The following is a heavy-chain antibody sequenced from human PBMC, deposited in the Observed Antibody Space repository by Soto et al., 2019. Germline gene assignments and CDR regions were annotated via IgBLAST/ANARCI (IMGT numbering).Heavy chain of an antibody. CDR3: AKDLLWFAELTEHFDY. CDR2: ILYDGSNQ. CDR1: GFTFSSFG. D-gene: IGHD3-10*01. J-gene: IGHJ4*02. V-gene: IGHV3-30*18. Sequence: GGSLRLSCAASGFTFSSFGMHWVRQAPGKGLEWVAVILYDGSNQYYADSVKGRFTISRDNSKNTLYLQMNSLRAEDTAVYYCAKDLLWFAELTEHFDYWGQGTLVTVSS.